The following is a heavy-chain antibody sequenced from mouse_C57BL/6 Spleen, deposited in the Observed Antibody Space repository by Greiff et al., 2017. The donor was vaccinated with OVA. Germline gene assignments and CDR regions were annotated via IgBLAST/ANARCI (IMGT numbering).Heavy chain of an antibody. V-gene: IGHV1-82*01. CDR1: GYAFSSSW. Sequence: VQLQESGPELVKPGASVKISCKASGYAFSSSWMNWVKQRPGKGLEWIGRIYPGAGDTYYNGKFKGKATLTADKSSSTAYMQLSSLTSEDSAVYFCARDYYGISLFDDWGQGTTVTVSS. CDR2: IYPGAGDT. CDR3: ARDYYGISLFDD. D-gene: IGHD1-1*01. J-gene: IGHJ2*01.